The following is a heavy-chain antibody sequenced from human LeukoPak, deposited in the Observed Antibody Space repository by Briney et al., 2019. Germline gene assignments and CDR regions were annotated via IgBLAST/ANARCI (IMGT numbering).Heavy chain of an antibody. Sequence: PGGSLRLSCAASGFTFSSYGVHWVRQAPGKGLEWVAGIWYDGNNKYYADSVKGRFPISRDNSKNTLYLQMNSLRAEDTAVYFCARDEVPSGSYFPCNDWGQGTLVTVSS. CDR3: ARDEVPSGSYFPCND. V-gene: IGHV3-33*01. CDR2: IWYDGNNK. CDR1: GFTFSSYG. D-gene: IGHD1-26*01. J-gene: IGHJ4*02.